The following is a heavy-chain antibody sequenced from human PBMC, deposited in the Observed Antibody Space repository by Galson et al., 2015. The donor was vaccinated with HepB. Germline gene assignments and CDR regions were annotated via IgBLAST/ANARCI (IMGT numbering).Heavy chain of an antibody. CDR1: GYTFTGFA. Sequence: SVKVSCKASGYTFTGFAIHWVRQAPGQGLEWMGGIIPIFGTANYAQKFQGRVTITADESTSTAYMELSSLRSEDTAVYYCARGSRYCSGGSCYPRAFDIWGQGTMVTVSS. CDR3: ARGSRYCSGGSCYPRAFDI. CDR2: IIPIFGTA. V-gene: IGHV1-69*13. D-gene: IGHD2-15*01. J-gene: IGHJ3*02.